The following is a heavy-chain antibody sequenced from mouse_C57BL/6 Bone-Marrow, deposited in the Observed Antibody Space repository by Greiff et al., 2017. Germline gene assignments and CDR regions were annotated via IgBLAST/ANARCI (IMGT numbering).Heavy chain of an antibody. Sequence: QVQLQQPGAELVKPGASVKLSCKASGYTFTSYWMHWVKQRPGRGLEWIGRIDPNSGGTNYNEKFKSKATLTVDKSSSTAYMQLSSLTSEDSAVYYCARGGYGSSYGGYFDVWGTGTTVTVSS. CDR2: IDPNSGGT. D-gene: IGHD1-1*01. J-gene: IGHJ1*03. V-gene: IGHV1-62-3*01. CDR3: ARGGYGSSYGGYFDV. CDR1: GYTFTSYW.